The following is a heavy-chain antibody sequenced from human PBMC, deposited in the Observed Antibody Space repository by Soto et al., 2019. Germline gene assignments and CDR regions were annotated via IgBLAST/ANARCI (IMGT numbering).Heavy chain of an antibody. CDR1: GFTFSSYW. D-gene: IGHD6-13*01. Sequence: EVQLVESGGGLVQPGGSLRLSCAASGFTFSSYWMYWVRQAPGKGLEWVSHMNNDGSYTIYAESVKGRLTFSRDNAKNTLYLKMNSLRAEDTAVYYCVRGGYMHACDIWGQGTMVTVSS. J-gene: IGHJ3*02. V-gene: IGHV3-74*01. CDR2: MNNDGSYT. CDR3: VRGGYMHACDI.